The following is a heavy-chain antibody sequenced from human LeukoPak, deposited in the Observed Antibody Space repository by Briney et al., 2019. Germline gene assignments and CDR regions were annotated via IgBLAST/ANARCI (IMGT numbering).Heavy chain of an antibody. Sequence: SETLSLTCTVSGYSISSGYYWGWIRQPPGKGLEWIGSIYHSGSTYYNPSLKSRVTISVDTSKNQFSLKLSSVTAADTAVYYCARDEFLWQKPGRGYYYGMDVWGQGTTVTVSS. CDR3: ARDEFLWQKPGRGYYYGMDV. V-gene: IGHV4-38-2*02. J-gene: IGHJ6*02. CDR2: IYHSGST. CDR1: GYSISSGYY. D-gene: IGHD3-10*01.